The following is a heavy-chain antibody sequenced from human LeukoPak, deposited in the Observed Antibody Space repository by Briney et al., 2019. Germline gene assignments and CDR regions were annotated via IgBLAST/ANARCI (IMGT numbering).Heavy chain of an antibody. CDR3: AKAWTPPVFYFDY. J-gene: IGHJ4*02. D-gene: IGHD3-16*01. Sequence: GGSLRLSCAASGFTFSSYAMSWVRQAPGKGLEWVSVISVSGGSTYYADSVKGRFIISRDNSKNTLYLHVNSLRAEDTAVYYCAKAWTPPVFYFDYWGQGTLVTVSS. V-gene: IGHV3-23*01. CDR2: ISVSGGST. CDR1: GFTFSSYA.